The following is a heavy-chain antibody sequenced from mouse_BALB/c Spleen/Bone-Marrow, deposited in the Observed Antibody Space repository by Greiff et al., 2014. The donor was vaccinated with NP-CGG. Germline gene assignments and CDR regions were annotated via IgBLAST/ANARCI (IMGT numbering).Heavy chain of an antibody. J-gene: IGHJ4*01. CDR3: TRSGTLGAMDY. V-gene: IGHV5-17*02. CDR1: GFTFSSLG. CDR2: ISSGSSTI. D-gene: IGHD3-3*01. Sequence: VQLQQSGGGLVQPGGSRKLSCAASGFTFSSLGMHWVRQAPEKGLEWVAYISSGSSTIYYADTMKGRFTISRDNPKNTLFLQMTSLRSEDTAMYYCTRSGTLGAMDYWGQGTSVTVSS.